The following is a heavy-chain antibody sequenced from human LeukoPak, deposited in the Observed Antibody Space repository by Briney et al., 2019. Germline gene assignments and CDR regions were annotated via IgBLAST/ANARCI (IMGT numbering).Heavy chain of an antibody. V-gene: IGHV1-2*02. CDR2: INPNSGGS. CDR1: GYTFTGYY. CDR3: ASLAARTDDFDY. Sequence: ASVKVSGKASGYTFTGYYMHWVRQAPGQGLKWMGWINPNSGGSNYAQKFQGRVTMTRDTSISTAYMELSRLRSDDTAVYYCASLAARTDDFDYWGQGTLVTVSS. D-gene: IGHD6-6*01. J-gene: IGHJ4*02.